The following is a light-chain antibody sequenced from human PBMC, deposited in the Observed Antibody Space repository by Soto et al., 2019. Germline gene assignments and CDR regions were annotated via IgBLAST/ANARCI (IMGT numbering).Light chain of an antibody. CDR1: SSDVGAYNY. J-gene: IGLJ1*01. CDR2: DVS. CDR3: SSYTGSTTYI. Sequence: QSALTQPASVSGSPGQSITISCTGSSSDVGAYNYVAWYQQHPGKAPKLMIYDVSNRPSGVSNRFSGSKSGNTASLTISGVQAEDEADYFCSSYTGSTTYIFGTGTKVTVL. V-gene: IGLV2-14*01.